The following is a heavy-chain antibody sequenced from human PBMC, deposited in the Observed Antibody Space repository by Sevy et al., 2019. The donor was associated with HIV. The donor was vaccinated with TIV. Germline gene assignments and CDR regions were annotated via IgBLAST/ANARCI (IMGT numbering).Heavy chain of an antibody. V-gene: IGHV3-11*06. CDR2: SSSRNSYT. J-gene: IGHJ4*02. Sequence: GGSLRLSCTASGFTFSDYYMSWIRQAPGKGLEWVSYSSSRNSYTNYAGSVKGRFTISRDNAKNSLYLQMNSLRAEDTAVYYCANNYLDNSFGYWGQGSLVTVSS. D-gene: IGHD1-1*01. CDR3: ANNYLDNSFGY. CDR1: GFTFSDYY.